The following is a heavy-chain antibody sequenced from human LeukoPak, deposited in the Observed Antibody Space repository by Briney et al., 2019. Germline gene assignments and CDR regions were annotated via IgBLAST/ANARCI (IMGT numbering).Heavy chain of an antibody. CDR3: ARVAYSSGWYEDWFDP. CDR2: IHTSGST. J-gene: IGHJ5*02. D-gene: IGHD6-19*01. V-gene: IGHV4-4*07. CDR1: GGSISSYY. Sequence: PSETLSLTCTVSGGSISSYYWSWIRQPAGKGLEWIGRIHTSGSTNYNPSLKSRVTMSVDTSKNQFSLKLSSVTAADTAVHYCARVAYSSGWYEDWFDPWGQGTLVTVSS.